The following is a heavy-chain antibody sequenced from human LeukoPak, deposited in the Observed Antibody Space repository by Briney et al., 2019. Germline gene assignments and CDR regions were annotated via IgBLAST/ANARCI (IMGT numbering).Heavy chain of an antibody. CDR1: GGSFSGYY. D-gene: IGHD2-21*01. CDR2: INHSGST. V-gene: IGHV4-34*01. J-gene: IGHJ3*02. CDR3: ARENGLGVGGAFDI. Sequence: PSETLSLTCAVYGGSFSGYYWSWIRQPPGKGLEWIGEINHSGSTNYNPSLKSRVTISVDTSKNQFSLKLSSVTAADTAVYYCARENGLGVGGAFDIWGQGTMVTISS.